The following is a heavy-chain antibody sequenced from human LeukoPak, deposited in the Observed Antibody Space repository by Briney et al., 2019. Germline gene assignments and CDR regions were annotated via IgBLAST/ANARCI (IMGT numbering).Heavy chain of an antibody. D-gene: IGHD2-15*01. CDR3: ARGYCSGGSCYDWFDP. V-gene: IGHV1-46*01. CDR2: INPSGGST. CDR1: GYTFTIYY. J-gene: IGHJ5*02. Sequence: ASVKVSCKASGYTFTIYYMHWVRQAPGQGLEWMGIINPSGGSTSYAQKFQGRVTMTRDTSTSTVYMELSSLRSEDTAVYYCARGYCSGGSCYDWFDPWGQGTLVTVSS.